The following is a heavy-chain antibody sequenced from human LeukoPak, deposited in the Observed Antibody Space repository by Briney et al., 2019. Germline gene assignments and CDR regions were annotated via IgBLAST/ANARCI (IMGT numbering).Heavy chain of an antibody. V-gene: IGHV4-34*01. CDR2: INHSGST. Sequence: PSETLSLTCAVYGGSFSGYYWSWIRQPPGKGLEWIGEINHSGSTNYNPSHKSRVTISVDASKNQFSLKLSSVTAADTAVYYCARLNSSSWYWYYYYYMDVWGKGTTVTVSS. CDR3: ARLNSSSWYWYYYYYMDV. D-gene: IGHD6-13*01. J-gene: IGHJ6*03. CDR1: GGSFSGYY.